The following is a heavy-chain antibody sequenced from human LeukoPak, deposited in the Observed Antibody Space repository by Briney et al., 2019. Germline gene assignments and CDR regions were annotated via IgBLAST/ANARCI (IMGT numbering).Heavy chain of an antibody. V-gene: IGHV3-11*04. CDR3: AKDRGYRAAAGTGRDAFDI. CDR2: ISSSGSTI. CDR1: GFPFSDYY. J-gene: IGHJ3*02. D-gene: IGHD6-13*01. Sequence: GGSLRLSCAASGFPFSDYYMSWIRQAPGKGLEWVSYISSSGSTIYYTDSVKGRFTICRDNAKNSLYLQMNSLRAEDTAVYYCAKDRGYRAAAGTGRDAFDIWGQGTMVTVSS.